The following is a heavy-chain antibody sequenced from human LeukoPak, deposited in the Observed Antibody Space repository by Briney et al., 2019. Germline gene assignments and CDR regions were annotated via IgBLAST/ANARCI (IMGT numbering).Heavy chain of an antibody. V-gene: IGHV3-30*03. CDR3: ARVDYYYGMDV. Sequence: GGSLRLSCAASGFTFSSYGMHWVRQAPGKGLEWVAVISYDGSNKYYADSVKGRFTISRDNSKNTLYLQMNSLRAEDTAVYYCARVDYYYGMDVWGQGTTVTVSS. CDR2: ISYDGSNK. CDR1: GFTFSSYG. J-gene: IGHJ6*02.